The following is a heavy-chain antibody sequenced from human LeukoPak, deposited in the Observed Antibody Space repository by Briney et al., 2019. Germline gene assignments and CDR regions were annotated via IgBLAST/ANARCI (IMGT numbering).Heavy chain of an antibody. Sequence: TSETLSLTCTVSGGSISSSSYYWGWIRQPPGKGLEWIGYIYYSGSTNYNPSLKSRVTISVDTSKNQFSLKLSSVTAADTAVYYCAREAQRGYSGYVKDWGQGTLVTVSS. V-gene: IGHV4-61*01. J-gene: IGHJ4*02. D-gene: IGHD5-12*01. CDR2: IYYSGST. CDR1: GGSISSSSYY. CDR3: AREAQRGYSGYVKD.